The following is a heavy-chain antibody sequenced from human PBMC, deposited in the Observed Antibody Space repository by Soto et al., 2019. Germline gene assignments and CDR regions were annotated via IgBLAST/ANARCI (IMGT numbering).Heavy chain of an antibody. Sequence: GASVKVSCKASGGTFSSYAISWVRQAPGQGLEWMGGIIPIFGTANYAQKFQGRVTITADESTSTAYMELSSLRSEDTAVYYCARTLSTTGITDWFDPWGQGTLVTVSS. D-gene: IGHD4-17*01. CDR1: GGTFSSYA. CDR3: ARTLSTTGITDWFDP. CDR2: IIPIFGTA. J-gene: IGHJ5*02. V-gene: IGHV1-69*13.